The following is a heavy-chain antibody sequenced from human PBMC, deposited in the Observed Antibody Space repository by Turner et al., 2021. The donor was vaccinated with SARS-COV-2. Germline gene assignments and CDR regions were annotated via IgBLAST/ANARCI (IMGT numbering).Heavy chain of an antibody. CDR3: ARDVLVAAGYAMDV. J-gene: IGHJ6*02. CDR2: IWYDGRNK. Sequence: QVQLVASGGGVVQPGRSLRLSCAASGFTFSSYGMHWVRQAPGKGLEWVAVIWYDGRNKYYADSVKGRFTISRDNSKNTLYLQMNSLRAEDTAVYYCARDVLVAAGYAMDVWGQGTTVTVSS. V-gene: IGHV3-33*01. CDR1: GFTFSSYG. D-gene: IGHD2-15*01.